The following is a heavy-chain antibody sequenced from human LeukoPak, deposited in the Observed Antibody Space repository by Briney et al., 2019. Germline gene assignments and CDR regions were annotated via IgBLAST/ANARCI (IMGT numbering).Heavy chain of an antibody. J-gene: IGHJ5*02. V-gene: IGHV4-39*01. CDR2: IYSGST. CDR1: GGSISSSSYY. CDR3: ARSWQRSGYLNWFDP. D-gene: IGHD3-22*01. Sequence: PSETLSLTCTVSGGSISSSSYYWGWIRQPPGKGLEWIGSIYSGSTYYNPSLKSRVTISVDTSKNQFSLKLSSVTAADTVVYYCARSWQRSGYLNWFDPWGQGTLVTVSS.